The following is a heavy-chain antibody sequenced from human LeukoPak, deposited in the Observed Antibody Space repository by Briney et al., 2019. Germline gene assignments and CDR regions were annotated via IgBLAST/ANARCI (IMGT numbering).Heavy chain of an antibody. CDR2: ISSSSNKV. J-gene: IGHJ4*02. D-gene: IGHD2-21*02. CDR1: GFAISDYS. CDR3: ARNFYCGGDCAISYFVY. Sequence: GGSLRLSCAASGFAISDYSMNWVRQVPGKGLEWVSYISSSSNKVYYADSVKGRFTISRDNAKNSLFLQMNSLRADDTAVYYCARNFYCGGDCAISYFVYWGQGTLVTVSS. V-gene: IGHV3-48*01.